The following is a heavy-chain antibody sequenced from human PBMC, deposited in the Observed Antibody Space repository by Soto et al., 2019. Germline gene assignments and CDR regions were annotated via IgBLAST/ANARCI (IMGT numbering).Heavy chain of an antibody. D-gene: IGHD5-18*01. CDR1: GFTFSSYA. J-gene: IGHJ5*02. CDR3: ARVGGIQTGDGGWFDP. Sequence: EVQLLESGGGLVQPGGSLRLSCAASGFTFSSYAMSSVRQAPGKGLEWVSAISGSGGSTYYADSVKGRFTISRDNSKNTLYLQMNSLRAEDTAVYYCARVGGIQTGDGGWFDPWGQGTLVTVSS. V-gene: IGHV3-23*01. CDR2: ISGSGGST.